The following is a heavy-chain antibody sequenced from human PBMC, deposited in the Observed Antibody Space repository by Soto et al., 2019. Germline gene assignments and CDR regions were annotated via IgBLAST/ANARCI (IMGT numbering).Heavy chain of an antibody. D-gene: IGHD3-16*02. Sequence: QLQLQESVPGLVKPSETLSLTCTVSGGSISSSSYYWGWIRQPPGKGLEWIGSIYYSGSTYYNPSLKSRVTISVDTSMNQFSLKLSAVTAADTAVYYCASHRGVIIITFGGVIDEGGQGSLVTVSS. V-gene: IGHV4-39*01. J-gene: IGHJ4*02. CDR3: ASHRGVIIITFGGVIDE. CDR2: IYYSGST. CDR1: GGSISSSSYY.